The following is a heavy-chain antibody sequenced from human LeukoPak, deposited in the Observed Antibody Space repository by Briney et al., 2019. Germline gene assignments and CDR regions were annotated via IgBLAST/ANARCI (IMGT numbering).Heavy chain of an antibody. Sequence: ASVKVSCKASGYTFTSYDINWVRQATGQGLEWMGWMNPNSGNTGYAQKFQGRVTMTRNTSISTAYMELSSLRSEDTAVYYCARVSSAYCGGDCYADFDYWGQGTLVTVSS. J-gene: IGHJ4*02. CDR3: ARVSSAYCGGDCYADFDY. CDR1: GYTFTSYD. D-gene: IGHD2-21*01. CDR2: MNPNSGNT. V-gene: IGHV1-8*01.